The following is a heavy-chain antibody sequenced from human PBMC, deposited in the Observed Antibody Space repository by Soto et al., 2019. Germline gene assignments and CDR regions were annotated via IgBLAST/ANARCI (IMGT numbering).Heavy chain of an antibody. CDR3: ASCRGRGGYDYFGCYYYYGMDV. CDR2: ISAYNGNT. V-gene: IGHV1-18*04. J-gene: IGHJ6*02. CDR1: GYTFTGYG. D-gene: IGHD5-12*01. Sequence: GASVKVSCKASGYTFTGYGISWVRQAPGQGLEWMGWISAYNGNTNYAQKLQGRVTMTTDTSTSTAYMELRSLRSDDTAVYYCASCRGRGGYDYFGCYYYYGMDVWGQGTTVTVSS.